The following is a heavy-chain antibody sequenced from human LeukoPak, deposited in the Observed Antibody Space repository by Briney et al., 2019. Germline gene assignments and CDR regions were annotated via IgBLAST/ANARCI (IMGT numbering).Heavy chain of an antibody. CDR2: IWYDGSNK. V-gene: IGHV3-33*06. CDR3: AKDGSDQDYYMDV. J-gene: IGHJ6*03. D-gene: IGHD2-2*01. Sequence: PGGSLRLSCAASGFTFSSYGMHWVRQAPGKGLEWVAVIWYDGSNKYYADSAKGRFTISRDNSKNTLYLQMNSLRAEDTAVYYCAKDGSDQDYYMDVWGKGTTVTVSS. CDR1: GFTFSSYG.